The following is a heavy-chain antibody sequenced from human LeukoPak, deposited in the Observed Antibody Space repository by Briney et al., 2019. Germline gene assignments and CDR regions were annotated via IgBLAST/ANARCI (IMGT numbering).Heavy chain of an antibody. CDR2: NNGDGSTT. D-gene: IGHD2-15*01. CDR3: ARDPRNVGLAP. Sequence: PGGSLRLSCAASGVTLSTYAMSWARQAPGKGLMYISRNNGDGSTTNYADVVKGRFTMSRDNVKNTLYLQMNSLRVEDTAVYYCARDPRNVGLAPWGQGTLVTVSS. CDR1: GVTLSTYA. J-gene: IGHJ5*02. V-gene: IGHV3-74*01.